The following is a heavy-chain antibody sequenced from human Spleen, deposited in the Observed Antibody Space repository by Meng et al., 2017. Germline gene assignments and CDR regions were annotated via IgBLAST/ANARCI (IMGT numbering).Heavy chain of an antibody. V-gene: IGHV4-61*01. CDR1: GGSVSSGSYY. D-gene: IGHD3-22*01. J-gene: IGHJ4*02. Sequence: QVQLPVSGPGLVRPSGTLPLTCTVSGGSVSSGSYYWSWIRQPPGKGLEWIGYIYYSGSTNYNPSLQSRVTISVDTSKNQFSLKLSSVTAADTAVYYCARDDSSGYYSYWGQGTLVTVSS. CDR3: ARDDSSGYYSY. CDR2: IYYSGST.